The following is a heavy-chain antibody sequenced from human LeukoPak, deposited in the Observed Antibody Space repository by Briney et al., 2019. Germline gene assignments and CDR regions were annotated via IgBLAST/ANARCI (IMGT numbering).Heavy chain of an antibody. J-gene: IGHJ4*02. CDR3: ARVYTSSWYGDC. D-gene: IGHD6-13*01. V-gene: IGHV3-48*01. Sequence: PGGSLRLSCAASGFTFNDYNMNWVRQAPGKGLEWISYISRSSSTIYYAGSVKGRFTISRDDAKNSLYLQMSSLRAEDTAVYYCARVYTSSWYGDCWGQGTLVTVSS. CDR2: ISRSSSTI. CDR1: GFTFNDYN.